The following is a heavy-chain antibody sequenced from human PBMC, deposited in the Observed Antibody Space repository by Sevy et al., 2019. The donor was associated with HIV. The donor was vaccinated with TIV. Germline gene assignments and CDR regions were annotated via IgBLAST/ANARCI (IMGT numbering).Heavy chain of an antibody. CDR3: ARRKGIHNWGGDRYYYMDV. CDR2: ISSSGCTI. V-gene: IGHV3-11*01. Sequence: GGSLRLSCTGSEFTFSDYYMSWIRQTPGKGLEWVSYISSSGCTIYYADSVKGRFTISRDNAKNSVYLQMNSLRAEDTAVYYCARRKGIHNWGGDRYYYMDVWGKGTTVTVSS. D-gene: IGHD7-27*01. J-gene: IGHJ6*03. CDR1: EFTFSDYY.